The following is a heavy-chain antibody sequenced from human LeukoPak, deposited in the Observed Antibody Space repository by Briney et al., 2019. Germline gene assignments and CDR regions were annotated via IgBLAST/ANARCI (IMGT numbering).Heavy chain of an antibody. Sequence: GGSLRLSCAASGFAFNDYNMNWVRQVPGKGLEWISSITSSSHYIYYGDSVKGRFTISRDNAKNTLYLQMNSLTVDDTAMYYCAKGGTWNSYYYMDVWGKGTTVTISS. J-gene: IGHJ6*03. CDR2: ITSSSHYI. V-gene: IGHV3-21*04. CDR1: GFAFNDYN. CDR3: AKGGTWNSYYYMDV.